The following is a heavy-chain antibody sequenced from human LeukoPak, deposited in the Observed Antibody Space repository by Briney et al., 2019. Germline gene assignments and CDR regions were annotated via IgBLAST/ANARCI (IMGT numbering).Heavy chain of an antibody. CDR2: ISYDGSNK. Sequence: GGSLRLSCAASGFTFSSYAIHWVRQAPGKGLEWVAVISYDGSNKYYADSVKGRFTISRDNSKNTLYLQMNSLRAEDTAVYYCARALDRYCTNGVCYRLDYWGQGTLVTVSS. CDR3: ARALDRYCTNGVCYRLDY. CDR1: GFTFSSYA. D-gene: IGHD2-8*01. J-gene: IGHJ4*02. V-gene: IGHV3-30-3*01.